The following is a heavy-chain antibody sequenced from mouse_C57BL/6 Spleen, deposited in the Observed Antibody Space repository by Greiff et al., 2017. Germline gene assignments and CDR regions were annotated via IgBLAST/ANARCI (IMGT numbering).Heavy chain of an antibody. V-gene: IGHV14-4*01. Sequence: EVQLQQSGAELVRPGASVKLSCTASGFNIKDDYMHWVKQRPEQGLAWIGWIDPENGDTEYASKFQGKATITADTSSNTAYLQLSSLTSEDTAVYYCTTHYYGSSSYAMDYWGQGTSVTVSS. CDR2: IDPENGDT. J-gene: IGHJ4*01. D-gene: IGHD1-1*01. CDR1: GFNIKDDY. CDR3: TTHYYGSSSYAMDY.